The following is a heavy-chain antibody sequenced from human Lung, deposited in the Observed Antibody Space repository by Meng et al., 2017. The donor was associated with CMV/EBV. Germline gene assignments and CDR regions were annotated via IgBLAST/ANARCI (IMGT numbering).Heavy chain of an antibody. Sequence: ESXKISCAASGFTFNTYWMTWVRQAPGKGLEWVATLNQDGSQKYYVDSVKGRFTVSKDNAKNSLSLQMSSLRVEDTAVYYCATDTGSHWGQGTVVTVSS. J-gene: IGHJ4*02. CDR1: GFTFNTYW. V-gene: IGHV3-7*01. D-gene: IGHD3-10*01. CDR3: ATDTGSH. CDR2: LNQDGSQK.